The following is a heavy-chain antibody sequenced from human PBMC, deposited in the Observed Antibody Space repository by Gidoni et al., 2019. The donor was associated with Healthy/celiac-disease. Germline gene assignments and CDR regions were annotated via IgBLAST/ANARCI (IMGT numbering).Heavy chain of an antibody. CDR2: IWYDGSNK. CDR1: GFTFSSYG. Sequence: QVQLVESGGGVVQPGRSLRLSCAASGFTFSSYGMHWVRQAPGKGLEWVAVIWYDGSNKYYADSVKGRFTISRDNSKNTLYLQMNSLRAEDTAVYYCARVLAGEYQLLSVDYGMDVWGQGTTVTVSS. D-gene: IGHD2-2*01. J-gene: IGHJ6*02. V-gene: IGHV3-33*01. CDR3: ARVLAGEYQLLSVDYGMDV.